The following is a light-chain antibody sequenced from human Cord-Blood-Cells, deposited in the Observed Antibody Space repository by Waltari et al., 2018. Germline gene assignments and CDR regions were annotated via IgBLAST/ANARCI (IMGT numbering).Light chain of an antibody. CDR2: EGS. CDR3: SSYAGSSTWV. CDR1: SSDVGGYNL. Sequence: QSALTQPASGSGSHGPSITIPCTGTSSDVGGYNLVPWYQQHPGKAPKLMIYEGSKRPSGVSNRFSGSKSGNTASLTISGLQAEDEADYYCSSYAGSSTWVFGGGTKLTVL. J-gene: IGLJ3*02. V-gene: IGLV2-23*01.